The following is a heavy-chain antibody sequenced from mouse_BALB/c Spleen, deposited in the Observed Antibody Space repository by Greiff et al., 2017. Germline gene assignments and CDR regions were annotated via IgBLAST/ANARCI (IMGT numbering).Heavy chain of an antibody. CDR1: GYTFTSYW. V-gene: IGHV1-87*01. J-gene: IGHJ4*01. CDR3: ACDRIAAMDY. D-gene: IGHD2-13*01. Sequence: VQLQQSGAELARPGASVKLSCKASGYTFTSYWMQWVKQRPGQGLEWIGAIYPGSGDTRYTQKFKGKATLTADTSSSTAYMQLSSLASEDSAVYDCACDRIAAMDYWGQGTSVTVSA. CDR2: IYPGSGDT.